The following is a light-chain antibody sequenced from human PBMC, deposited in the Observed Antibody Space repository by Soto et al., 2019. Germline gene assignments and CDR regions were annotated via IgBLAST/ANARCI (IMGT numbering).Light chain of an antibody. Sequence: QAVVTQEPSLTVSPGGTVTLTCGSSTGDVTSGHYPYWFQQKPGQAPRTLIYDTSNKHSWTPARFSGSLLGGKAALTLSGAQPEDEAIYYCLLAYSSSRPVFGRGTKLTVL. V-gene: IGLV7-46*01. CDR1: TGDVTSGHY. CDR2: DTS. CDR3: LLAYSSSRPV. J-gene: IGLJ2*01.